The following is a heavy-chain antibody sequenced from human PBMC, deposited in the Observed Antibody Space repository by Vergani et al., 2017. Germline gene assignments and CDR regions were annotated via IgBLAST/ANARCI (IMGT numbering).Heavy chain of an antibody. CDR1: GGSISSSSYY. J-gene: IGHJ6*02. Sequence: QVQLQESGPGLVKPSGTLSLTCTVSGGSISSSSYYWGWIRQPPGKGLEWIGSIYYSGSTYYNPSLKSRVTISVDTSKNQFSLKLSSVTAADTAVYYCARLSSSHFNYYYGMDVWGQGTTVTVSS. V-gene: IGHV4-39*07. CDR2: IYYSGST. CDR3: ARLSSSHFNYYYGMDV. D-gene: IGHD6-13*01.